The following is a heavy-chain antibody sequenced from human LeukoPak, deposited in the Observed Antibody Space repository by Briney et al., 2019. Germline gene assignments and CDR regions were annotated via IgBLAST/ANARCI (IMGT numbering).Heavy chain of an antibody. CDR1: GFTFGSYA. Sequence: GGSLRLSCAASGFTFGSYAMYWVRQAPGKGLVWVALVKGDGRTTIYADSVKGRFTISRDNAKNTLYLQMNSLRADDSGVYYCATGHSYGYDYWGQGVLVTVSS. CDR2: VKGDGRTT. V-gene: IGHV3-74*01. D-gene: IGHD5-18*01. CDR3: ATGHSYGYDY. J-gene: IGHJ4*02.